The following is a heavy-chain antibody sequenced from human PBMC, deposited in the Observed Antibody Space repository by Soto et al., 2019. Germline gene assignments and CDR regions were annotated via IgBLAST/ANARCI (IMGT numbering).Heavy chain of an antibody. Sequence: QVQLVQSGAEVKKPGASVKVSCKASGYTFTSYDINWVRQAAGQGLEWIGWMNPNSGKAVYAQRFQGRVTMAGNTSISTAYMELGSLRSDDTAVYFCARGLVVVSATYWYFDLWGRGTQVTVSS. CDR2: MNPNSGKA. CDR1: GYTFTSYD. CDR3: ARGLVVVSATYWYFDL. V-gene: IGHV1-8*01. J-gene: IGHJ2*01. D-gene: IGHD2-15*01.